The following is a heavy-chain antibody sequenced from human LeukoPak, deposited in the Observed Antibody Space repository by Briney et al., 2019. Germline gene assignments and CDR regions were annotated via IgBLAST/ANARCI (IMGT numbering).Heavy chain of an antibody. D-gene: IGHD3/OR15-3a*01. J-gene: IGHJ4*02. V-gene: IGHV4-4*07. CDR2: IYTSGST. Sequence: SETLSLTCTVSGGSISSYYWSWIRQPAGKGLEWIGRIYTSGSTNYNPSLKSRVTMSVDTSKNQFSLKFTSMTAEDTAVYYCAGQTGTGLFILLGGQGTLVTVSS. CDR1: GGSISSYY. CDR3: AGQTGTGLFILL.